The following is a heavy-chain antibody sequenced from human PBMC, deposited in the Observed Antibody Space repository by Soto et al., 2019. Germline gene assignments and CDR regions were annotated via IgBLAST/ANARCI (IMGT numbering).Heavy chain of an antibody. V-gene: IGHV1-18*01. CDR3: ARPKLTGTTRGCLDY. Sequence: ASVKVSCKASGYTFTSYGISWVRQAPGQGLEWMGWISAYNGNTNYAQKLQGRVTMTTDTSTSTVYMELSSLRSEDTAVYYCARPKLTGTTRGCLDYWGQGTLVTVSS. CDR2: ISAYNGNT. J-gene: IGHJ4*02. CDR1: GYTFTSYG. D-gene: IGHD1-7*01.